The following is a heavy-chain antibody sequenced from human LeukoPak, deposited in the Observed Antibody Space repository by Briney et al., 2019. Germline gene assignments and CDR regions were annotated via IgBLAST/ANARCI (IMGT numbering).Heavy chain of an antibody. Sequence: ASVKVSCKASGCTFTSYGISWVRQAPGQGLEWMGWISAYNGNTNYAQNLQGRVTMTTDTSTSTANMELRSLRSDDTAVYYCARDLEGRNDFWSGYPQPNYWGQGTLVTVSS. CDR2: ISAYNGNT. CDR1: GCTFTSYG. V-gene: IGHV1-18*01. J-gene: IGHJ4*02. CDR3: ARDLEGRNDFWSGYPQPNY. D-gene: IGHD3-3*01.